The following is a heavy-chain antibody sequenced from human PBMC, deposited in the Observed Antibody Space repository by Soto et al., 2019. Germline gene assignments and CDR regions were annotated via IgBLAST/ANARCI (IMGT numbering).Heavy chain of an antibody. CDR3: AKGPYGDYRANRVDNWFDP. CDR1: GFTFSSYA. V-gene: IGHV3-23*01. CDR2: ISGSGGST. J-gene: IGHJ5*02. Sequence: PGGSLRLSCAASGFTFSSYAMSWVRQAPGKGLEWVSAISGSGGSTYYADSVKGRFTISRDNSKNTLYLQMNSLRAEDTAVYYCAKGPYGDYRANRVDNWFDPWGQGTLVTVSS. D-gene: IGHD4-17*01.